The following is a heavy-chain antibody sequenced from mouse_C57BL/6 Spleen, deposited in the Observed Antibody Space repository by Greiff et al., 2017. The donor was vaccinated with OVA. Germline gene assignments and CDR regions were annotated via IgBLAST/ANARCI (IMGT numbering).Heavy chain of an antibody. V-gene: IGHV1-26*01. CDR3: ARYPPYYYGSSYFDY. Sequence: EVKLQQSGPELVKPGASVKISCKASGYTFTDYYMNWVKQSHGKSLEWIGDINPNNGGTSYNQKFKGKATLTVDKSSSTAYMELRSLTSEDSAVYYCARYPPYYYGSSYFDYWGQGTTLTVSS. CDR2: INPNNGGT. J-gene: IGHJ2*01. CDR1: GYTFTDYY. D-gene: IGHD1-1*01.